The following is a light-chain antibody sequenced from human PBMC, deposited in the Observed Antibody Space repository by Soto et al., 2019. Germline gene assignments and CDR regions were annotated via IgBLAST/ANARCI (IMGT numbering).Light chain of an antibody. V-gene: IGLV2-14*01. J-gene: IGLJ1*01. CDR1: SSDVGGYNY. CDR2: DVS. CDR3: SSYTSSSSYV. Sequence: LTQPASVSGSPGQSITISCTGTSSDVGGYNYVSWYQQHPGKAPKLMIYDVSNRPSGVSNRFSGSKSGNTASLTISGLQAEDEADYYCSSYTSSSSYVFGTGTKVT.